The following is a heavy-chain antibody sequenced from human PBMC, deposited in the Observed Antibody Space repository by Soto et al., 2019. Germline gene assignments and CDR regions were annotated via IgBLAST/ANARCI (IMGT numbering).Heavy chain of an antibody. V-gene: IGHV3-21*01. CDR1: GFTFSSYS. D-gene: IGHD1-7*01. CDR3: ARDSYNWNYRFDY. CDR2: ISSSSSYI. J-gene: IGHJ4*02. Sequence: LGGSLRLSCAASGFTFSSYSMNWVRQAPGKGLEWVSSISSSSSYIYYADSVKGRFTISRDNAKNSLYLQMNSLRAEDTAVYYCARDSYNWNYRFDYWGQGTLVTVSS.